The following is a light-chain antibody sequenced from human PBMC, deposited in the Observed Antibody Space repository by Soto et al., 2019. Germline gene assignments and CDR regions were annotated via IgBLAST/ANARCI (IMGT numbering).Light chain of an antibody. J-gene: IGLJ2*01. CDR2: SNS. V-gene: IGLV1-44*01. Sequence: QSLLTQPPSASGTPGQRVTISCSGSSSNIGSNVVNWYQQLPGTAPKLLIYSNSQRPSGVPDRFSGSKSGTSASLAITGLQSEDEADYHCAAWDDSLNGPVFGGGTKLTVL. CDR3: AAWDDSLNGPV. CDR1: SSNIGSNV.